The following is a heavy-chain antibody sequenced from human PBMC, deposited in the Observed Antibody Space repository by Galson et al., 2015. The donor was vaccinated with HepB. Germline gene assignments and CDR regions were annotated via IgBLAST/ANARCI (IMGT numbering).Heavy chain of an antibody. CDR2: IWYDGSNK. V-gene: IGHV3-33*01. D-gene: IGHD6-19*01. CDR3: AGGFEQWLVGYYYYGMDV. J-gene: IGHJ6*02. CDR1: GFTFSSYG. Sequence: SLRLSCAASGFTFSSYGMHWVRQAPGKGLEWVAVIWYDGSNKYYADSVKGRFTISRDNSKNTLYLQMNSLRAEDTAVYYCAGGFEQWLVGYYYYGMDVWGQGTTVTVSS.